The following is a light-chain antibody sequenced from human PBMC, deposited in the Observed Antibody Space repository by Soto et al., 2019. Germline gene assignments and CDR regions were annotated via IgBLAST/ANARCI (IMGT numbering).Light chain of an antibody. J-gene: IGKJ1*01. Sequence: VLWMTHYPSLFSASTGDRVTISCRMSQGISNYLAWYQQKPGKAPELLIYAASTLQTGVPSRFSGSGFGTDFTLTISGLQSEDFATYYCKQYHDFPSTFAQGTRVAIK. CDR2: AAS. V-gene: IGKV1D-8*01. CDR3: KQYHDFPST. CDR1: QGISNY.